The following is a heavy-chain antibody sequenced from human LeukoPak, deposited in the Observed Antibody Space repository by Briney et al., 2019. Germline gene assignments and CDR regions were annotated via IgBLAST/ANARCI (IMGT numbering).Heavy chain of an antibody. D-gene: IGHD3-22*01. Sequence: SETLSLTCTVSGGSISSSSYYWGWIRQPPGTGLEWIGSIYYSGSTNYNPSLKSRVTISVDTSKNQFSLKLSSVTAADTAVYYCARVYYYGSSGYSLAVFDYWGQGTLVTVSS. CDR2: IYYSGST. CDR3: ARVYYYGSSGYSLAVFDY. J-gene: IGHJ4*02. CDR1: GGSISSSSYY. V-gene: IGHV4-39*07.